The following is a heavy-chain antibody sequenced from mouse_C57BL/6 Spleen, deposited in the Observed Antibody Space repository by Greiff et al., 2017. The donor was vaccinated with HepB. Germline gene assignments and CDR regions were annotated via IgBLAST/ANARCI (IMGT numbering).Heavy chain of an antibody. D-gene: IGHD1-1*01. Sequence: VQLQQSGAELVKPGASVKLSCTASGFNIKDYYMHWVKQRTEQGLEWIGRIDPEDGETKYAPKFQGKATITADTSSNTAYLQRSSLTSEDTAVYYCASGVVAENWYFDVWGTGTTVTVSS. J-gene: IGHJ1*03. V-gene: IGHV14-2*01. CDR1: GFNIKDYY. CDR2: IDPEDGET. CDR3: ASGVVAENWYFDV.